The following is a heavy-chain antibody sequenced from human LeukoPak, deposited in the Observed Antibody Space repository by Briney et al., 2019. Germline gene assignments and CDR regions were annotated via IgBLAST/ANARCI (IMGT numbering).Heavy chain of an antibody. Sequence: PSETLSLSCTVSGASISSYYWNWIRQSPGKGLEWIGYIHVSGGTSYDPSLKSRVTISIDTSKNQFSLKLSSMTAADTAVYYCAKGTSTVVTPNYYYYYSMDVWGKGTTVTVSS. CDR1: GASISSYY. V-gene: IGHV4-4*09. CDR2: IHVSGGT. D-gene: IGHD4-23*01. CDR3: AKGTSTVVTPNYYYYYSMDV. J-gene: IGHJ6*03.